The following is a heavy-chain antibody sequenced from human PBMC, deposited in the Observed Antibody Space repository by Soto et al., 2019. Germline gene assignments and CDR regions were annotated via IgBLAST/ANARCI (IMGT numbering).Heavy chain of an antibody. J-gene: IGHJ4*02. CDR2: INAGNGNT. Sequence: QVQHVQSGAEVKKPGASVKVSCKASGYTFTSYAIQWVRQAPGQRPEWMGWINAGNGNTKYSQKFQGRVTITRDASATTAYMEVSGMRYEDTAVYYCARGSESAYSSWYVNGDYWGQGTLVTVSS. D-gene: IGHD6-13*01. CDR3: ARGSESAYSSWYVNGDY. CDR1: GYTFTSYA. V-gene: IGHV1-3*01.